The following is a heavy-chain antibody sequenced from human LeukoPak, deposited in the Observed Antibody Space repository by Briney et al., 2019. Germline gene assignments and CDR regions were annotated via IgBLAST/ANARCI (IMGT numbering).Heavy chain of an antibody. J-gene: IGHJ5*02. CDR3: ARVLGAVAGTGGWFDP. D-gene: IGHD6-19*01. Sequence: GASVKVSCKASGYTFTDYSMHWVRQAPGQGLEWMGWINPNSDATNFAQNFQGRVTMTRDTSISTAYMELSRLRSDDTAVYCCARVLGAVAGTGGWFDPWGQGTLVTVSS. CDR2: INPNSDAT. V-gene: IGHV1-2*02. CDR1: GYTFTDYS.